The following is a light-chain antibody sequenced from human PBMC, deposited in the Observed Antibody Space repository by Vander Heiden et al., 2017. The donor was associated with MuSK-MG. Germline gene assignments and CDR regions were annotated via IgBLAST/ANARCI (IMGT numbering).Light chain of an antibody. CDR1: QSVSTN. CDR3: QQDHILWT. CDR2: AAS. V-gene: IGKV3-15*01. Sequence: EVVMTQSPATLSVSPGQRATLSCWASQSVSTNLDWYQQKPGQAPRLLIYAASTRANGMPARFSGSGYGTDFTLTSSSLQSEDSAVYYWQQDHILWTFGQGTKVEVK. J-gene: IGKJ1*01.